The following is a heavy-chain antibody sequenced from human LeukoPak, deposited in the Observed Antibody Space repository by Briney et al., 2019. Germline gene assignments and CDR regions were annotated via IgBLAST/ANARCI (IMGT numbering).Heavy chain of an antibody. CDR3: ARDPPTITLAGNGNDY. Sequence: GGSLRLSCAASGFTFDDYGMSWVRQAPGKGLEWVSGINWNGGSTGYADSVKGRFTISRDNAKNSLYLQMNSLRAEDTAVYYCARDPPTITLAGNGNDYWGQGTLVTVSS. J-gene: IGHJ4*02. CDR2: INWNGGST. CDR1: GFTFDDYG. D-gene: IGHD6-19*01. V-gene: IGHV3-20*04.